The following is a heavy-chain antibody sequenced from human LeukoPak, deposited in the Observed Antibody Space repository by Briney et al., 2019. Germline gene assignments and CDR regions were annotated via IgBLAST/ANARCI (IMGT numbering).Heavy chain of an antibody. D-gene: IGHD2-15*01. CDR3: ARQSCSGGSCYPRPYWYFDL. CDR1: GGSISSYY. J-gene: IGHJ2*01. Sequence: PSETLSITCTVSGGSISSYYWSWIRQPPGKGLEWIGYIYYSGSTNYNPSLKSRVTISVDTSKNQFSLKLSSVTAADTAVYYCARQSCSGGSCYPRPYWYFDLWGRGTLVTVSS. V-gene: IGHV4-59*08. CDR2: IYYSGST.